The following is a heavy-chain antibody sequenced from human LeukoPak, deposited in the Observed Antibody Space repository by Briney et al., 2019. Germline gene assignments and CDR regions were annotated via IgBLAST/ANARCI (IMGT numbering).Heavy chain of an antibody. Sequence: ASVKVSCKASGYTFTSYYMHWVRQAPGQGLEWMGIINPSGGSTSYAQKFQGRVTMTTDTSTSTAYMELRSLRSDDTAVYYCARVGGYVWGSYHHFDYWGQGTLVTVSS. J-gene: IGHJ4*02. CDR2: INPSGGST. V-gene: IGHV1-46*01. CDR3: ARVGGYVWGSYHHFDY. D-gene: IGHD3-16*02. CDR1: GYTFTSYY.